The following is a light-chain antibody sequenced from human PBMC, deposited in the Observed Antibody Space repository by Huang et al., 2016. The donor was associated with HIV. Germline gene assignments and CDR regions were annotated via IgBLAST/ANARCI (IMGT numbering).Light chain of an antibody. Sequence: DIQMTQSPSTLSASVGDRVTITCRASQSISSWLAWYQHKPGKAPKLLSYDASSLESGVPSRFSGSGSGTEFTLTISSLQPDNFATYYCQQYNSYPWTFGQGTKVEIK. CDR3: QQYNSYPWT. CDR2: DAS. CDR1: QSISSW. J-gene: IGKJ1*01. V-gene: IGKV1-5*01.